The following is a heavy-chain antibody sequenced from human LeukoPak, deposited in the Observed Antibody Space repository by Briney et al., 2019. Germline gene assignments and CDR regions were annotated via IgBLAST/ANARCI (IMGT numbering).Heavy chain of an antibody. V-gene: IGHV1-2*02. J-gene: IGHJ6*02. CDR1: GYTFTGYY. D-gene: IGHD6-13*01. Sequence: ASVKVSCKASGYTFTGYYMHWVRQAPGQGFEWMGWINPNSGGTNYAQKFQGRVTMTRDTSISTAYMELNRLRSDDTAVYYCARDVQQLANYYYYGLDVWGQGTTVTVSS. CDR3: ARDVQQLANYYYYGLDV. CDR2: INPNSGGT.